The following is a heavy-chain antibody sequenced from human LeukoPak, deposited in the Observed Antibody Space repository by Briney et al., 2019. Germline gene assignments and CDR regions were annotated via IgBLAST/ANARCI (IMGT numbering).Heavy chain of an antibody. J-gene: IGHJ1*01. V-gene: IGHV3-15*01. CDR3: TTFHLGIWY. CDR1: GFTFSNAW. Sequence: PGGSLRLSCAASGFTFSNAWMSWVRQAPGKGPEWAGRIKSTSHGGTSDYGAPVKDRFTISRDDSKNTVYLQMNSLKTEDTALYYCTTFHLGIWYWGQGTLVTVSS. D-gene: IGHD6-13*01. CDR2: IKSTSHGGTS.